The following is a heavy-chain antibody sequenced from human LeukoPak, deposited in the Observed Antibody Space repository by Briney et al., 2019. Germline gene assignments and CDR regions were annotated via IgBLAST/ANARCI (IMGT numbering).Heavy chain of an antibody. J-gene: IGHJ6*03. Sequence: SETLSLTCNVSGGSISGYHWSWIRQPPGKGLEWLGYIYFSGSSNYNPSLKSRVTMSADTSKNQFSLKLSSVTAADTAVYYCARVPRSYYYYYYMDVWGKGTTVTVSS. CDR2: IYFSGSS. V-gene: IGHV4-59*01. CDR1: GGSISGYH. CDR3: ARVPRSYYYYYYMDV.